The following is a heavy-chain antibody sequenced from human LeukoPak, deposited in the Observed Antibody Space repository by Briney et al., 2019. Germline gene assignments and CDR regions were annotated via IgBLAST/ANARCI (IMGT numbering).Heavy chain of an antibody. Sequence: GGSLRLSCAASGFTFSSHWVAWLRQAPEKGLEWVANIKQDGSEIYYVDSVKGRFTISRDNAKNSLYLQMNSLRAEDTAVYYCARFRRGVYCSGGSCYFAYFDYWGQGTLVTVSS. CDR2: IKQDGSEI. CDR1: GFTFSSHW. CDR3: ARFRRGVYCSGGSCYFAYFDY. D-gene: IGHD2-15*01. V-gene: IGHV3-7*05. J-gene: IGHJ4*02.